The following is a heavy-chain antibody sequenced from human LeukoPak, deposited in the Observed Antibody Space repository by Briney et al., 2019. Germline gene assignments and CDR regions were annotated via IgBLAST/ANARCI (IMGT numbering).Heavy chain of an antibody. Sequence: PSETLSLTCSVSGDSISSGSYYWGWIRQPPGKGLEWIGSIYYSGSTYYNPSLKSRVTISVDTSKNQFSLKLSSVTAADTAVYFCARICDPWGQGTLVTVSS. CDR3: ARICDP. J-gene: IGHJ5*02. D-gene: IGHD2-21*01. CDR2: IYYSGST. V-gene: IGHV4-39*01. CDR1: GDSISSGSYY.